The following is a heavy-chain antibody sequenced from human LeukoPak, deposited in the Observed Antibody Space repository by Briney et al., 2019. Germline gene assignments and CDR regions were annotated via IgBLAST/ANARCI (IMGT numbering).Heavy chain of an antibody. V-gene: IGHV3-73*01. CDR1: GFTFSGSA. Sequence: PGGSLKLSCAASGFTFSGSAMHWVRQASGKGLEWVGRIRSKVNSYATAYAASVKGRFTISRDDSKNTAYLQMNSLKTEDTAVYYCTRSRLAEYGMDVWGQGTTVTVSS. CDR2: IRSKVNSYAT. D-gene: IGHD1-14*01. J-gene: IGHJ6*02. CDR3: TRSRLAEYGMDV.